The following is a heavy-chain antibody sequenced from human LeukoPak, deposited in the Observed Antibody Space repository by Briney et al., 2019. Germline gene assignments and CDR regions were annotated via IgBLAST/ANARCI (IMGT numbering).Heavy chain of an antibody. CDR2: IYTSGST. Sequence: MPSETLSLTCTVSGGSISSYYWSWIRQPAGKGLEWIGRIYTSGSTNYNPSLKSRVTMSVDTSKNQFSLKLSSVTAADTAVYYCAIAPLLWFGELSFYAFDIWGQGTMVTVSS. V-gene: IGHV4-4*07. D-gene: IGHD3-10*01. CDR3: AIAPLLWFGELSFYAFDI. J-gene: IGHJ3*02. CDR1: GGSISSYY.